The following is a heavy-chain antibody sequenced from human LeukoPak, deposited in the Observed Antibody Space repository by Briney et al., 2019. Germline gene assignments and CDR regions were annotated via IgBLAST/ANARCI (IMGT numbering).Heavy chain of an antibody. CDR1: GGSISSGSYY. J-gene: IGHJ4*02. Sequence: SETLSLTCTVSGGSISSGSYYWSWIRQPAGKGLEWIGHIYTSGSTNYTPSLKSRVTISVDTSKNQFSLKLSSVTAADTAVYYCARELSSGLFDYWGQGTLVTVSS. D-gene: IGHD3-22*01. CDR3: ARELSSGLFDY. V-gene: IGHV4-61*09. CDR2: IYTSGST.